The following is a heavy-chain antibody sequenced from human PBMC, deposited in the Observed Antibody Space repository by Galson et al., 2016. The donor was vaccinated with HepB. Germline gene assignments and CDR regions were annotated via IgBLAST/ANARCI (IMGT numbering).Heavy chain of an antibody. CDR1: GGTFSDYA. CDR3: AKHFRDGYDYWIYFVS. Sequence: SVKVSCKASGGTFSDYAISWVRQAPGRGLEVMGGIIPILGAGNYAHRFQNRLTITADESTNTVHMEMRSMTSEDTAVYYCAKHFRDGYDYWIYFVSGGQGTLITVSS. V-gene: IGHV1-69*13. CDR2: IIPILGAG. J-gene: IGHJ4*02. D-gene: IGHD5-24*01.